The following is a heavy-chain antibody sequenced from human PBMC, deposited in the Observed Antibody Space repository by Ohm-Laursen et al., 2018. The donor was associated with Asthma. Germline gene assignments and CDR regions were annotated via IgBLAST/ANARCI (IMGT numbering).Heavy chain of an antibody. Sequence: SLRLSCAASGFTFSSYSMNWVRQAPGKGLEWVSYISSSSSTIYYADSVKGRFTISRDNAKNSLYLQMNSLRDEDTAVYYCARESIYYYDSSGYLGLDYWGQGTLVTVSS. D-gene: IGHD3-22*01. V-gene: IGHV3-48*02. J-gene: IGHJ4*02. CDR3: ARESIYYYDSSGYLGLDY. CDR2: ISSSSSTI. CDR1: GFTFSSYS.